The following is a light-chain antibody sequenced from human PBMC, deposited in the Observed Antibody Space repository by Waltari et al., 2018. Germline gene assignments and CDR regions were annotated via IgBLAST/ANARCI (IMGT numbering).Light chain of an antibody. Sequence: QAALTQPASVSGSPGQSITISCTGTSSAVGGYNYVSWYHQHPDKAPKLMIYDVSTRPSGVSNRFSGSKSGNTASLTISGLQAEDEADYYCSSYTSSSTSEFGGGTKLTVL. V-gene: IGLV2-14*01. CDR1: SSAVGGYNY. J-gene: IGLJ3*02. CDR3: SSYTSSSTSE. CDR2: DVS.